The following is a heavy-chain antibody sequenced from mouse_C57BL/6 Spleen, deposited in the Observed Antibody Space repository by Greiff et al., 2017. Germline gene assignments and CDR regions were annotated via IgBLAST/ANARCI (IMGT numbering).Heavy chain of an antibody. CDR2: IYPGSGNT. Sequence: VQLQQSGAELVRPGASVKLSCKASGYTFTDYYINWVKQRPGQGLEWIARIYPGSGNTYYNEKFKGKATLTAEKSSSTAYMQLSSLTSEDSAVYFCARGDYDYDYYAMDYWGQGTSVTVSS. CDR1: GYTFTDYY. CDR3: ARGDYDYDYYAMDY. V-gene: IGHV1-76*01. J-gene: IGHJ4*01. D-gene: IGHD2-4*01.